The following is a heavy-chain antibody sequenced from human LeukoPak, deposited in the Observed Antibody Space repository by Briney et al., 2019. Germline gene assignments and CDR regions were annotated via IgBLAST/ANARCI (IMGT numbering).Heavy chain of an antibody. V-gene: IGHV3-30*02. D-gene: IGHD3-10*01. CDR2: ILYDGSIK. CDR1: EFIFGNYG. Sequence: RGSLRLSCAASEFIFGNYGMHWVRQAPGKGLEWVAFILYDGSIKYYADSVKGRFTISRDDSKNTLYLQMNSLRADDTALYYCAKDTIYPSDDENYWGQGTLVTVSS. CDR3: AKDTIYPSDDENY. J-gene: IGHJ4*02.